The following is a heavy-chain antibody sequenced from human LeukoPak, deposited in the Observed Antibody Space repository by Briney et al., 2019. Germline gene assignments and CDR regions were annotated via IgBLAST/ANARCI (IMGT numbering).Heavy chain of an antibody. Sequence: PGGSLRLSCAASGFTFSSYAMSWVRQAPGKGLEWVSAISGSGGSTYYADSVKGRFTISRDNSKNTLYLQMNSLRAEDTAVYYCAKFTSIAAAGDDAFDIWGQGTMVTASS. CDR3: AKFTSIAAAGDDAFDI. V-gene: IGHV3-23*01. CDR2: ISGSGGST. J-gene: IGHJ3*02. D-gene: IGHD6-13*01. CDR1: GFTFSSYA.